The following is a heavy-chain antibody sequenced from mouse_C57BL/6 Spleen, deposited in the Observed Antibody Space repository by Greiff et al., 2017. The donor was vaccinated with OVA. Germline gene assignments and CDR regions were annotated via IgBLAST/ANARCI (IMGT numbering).Heavy chain of an antibody. CDR1: GYTFNSYW. CDR2: IHPNSGST. J-gene: IGHJ1*03. D-gene: IGHD2-4*01. V-gene: IGHV1-64*01. CDR3: ARDDYDRDWYFDV. Sequence: VQLQQPGAELVKPGASVKLSCKASGYTFNSYWMHWVKQRPGQGLEWIGMIHPNSGSTKYNEKFKSKATLTVDKSSSTAYMQLSSLTSEDSAVYYCARDDYDRDWYFDVWGTGTTVTVSS.